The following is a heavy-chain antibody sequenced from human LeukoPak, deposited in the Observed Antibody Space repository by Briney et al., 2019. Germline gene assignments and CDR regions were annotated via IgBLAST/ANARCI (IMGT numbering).Heavy chain of an antibody. J-gene: IGHJ4*02. D-gene: IGHD3-16*01. CDR3: ARGGARLSLAVEVDY. CDR2: ISSSSSYI. Sequence: GGSLRLSCAASGFTFSSYSMNWVRQAPGKGLEWVSSISSSSSYIYYADSVKGRFTISRDNAKNSLYLQMNSLRAEDTAVYYCARGGARLSLAVEVDYWGQGTLVTVSS. CDR1: GFTFSSYS. V-gene: IGHV3-21*01.